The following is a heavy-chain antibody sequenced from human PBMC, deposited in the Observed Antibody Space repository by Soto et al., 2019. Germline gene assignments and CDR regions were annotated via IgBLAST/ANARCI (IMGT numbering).Heavy chain of an antibody. J-gene: IGHJ4*02. Sequence: QVQLQQWGAGLLKPSETLSLSCAVYGASFSGYYWNWIRQPPGKGLKWIGEINQSGSTNYSPSLKTRVTISVDTSKKQFSLRVSSVTAADTAVYYCARRFSGTGRYFDYWGQGTLVTVSS. CDR3: ARRFSGTGRYFDY. CDR1: GASFSGYY. CDR2: INQSGST. D-gene: IGHD1-1*01. V-gene: IGHV4-34*02.